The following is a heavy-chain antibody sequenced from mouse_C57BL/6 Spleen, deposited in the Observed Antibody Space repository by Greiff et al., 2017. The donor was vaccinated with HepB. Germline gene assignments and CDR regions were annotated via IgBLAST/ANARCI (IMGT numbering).Heavy chain of an antibody. CDR1: GYTFTSYW. CDR2: IDPSDSYT. V-gene: IGHV1-69*01. D-gene: IGHD1-1*01. Sequence: VQLQQSGAELVMPGASVKLSCKASGYTFTSYWMHWVKQRPGQGLEWIGEIDPSDSYTNYNQKFKGKSTLTVDKSSSTAYMQLSSLTSEDSAVYYCARWGYGSPLDYWGQSTTLTVSS. J-gene: IGHJ2*01. CDR3: ARWGYGSPLDY.